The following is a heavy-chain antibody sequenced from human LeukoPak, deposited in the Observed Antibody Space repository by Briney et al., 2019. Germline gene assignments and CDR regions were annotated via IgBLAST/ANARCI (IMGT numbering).Heavy chain of an antibody. Sequence: GGSLRLSCAASGFTVSSNYMSLVRQAPGKGLEWVSVIYSGDSTYYADSVKGRFTISRDNSKNTLYLQMNSLRAEDTAVYYCAIVYYSGSSYVGFDYWGQGTLVTVSS. CDR2: IYSGDST. V-gene: IGHV3-53*01. D-gene: IGHD1-26*01. CDR1: GFTVSSNY. J-gene: IGHJ4*02. CDR3: AIVYYSGSSYVGFDY.